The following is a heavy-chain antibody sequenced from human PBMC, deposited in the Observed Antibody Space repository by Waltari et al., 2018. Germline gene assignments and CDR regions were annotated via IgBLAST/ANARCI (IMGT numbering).Heavy chain of an antibody. J-gene: IGHJ4*02. CDR2: ISGSGGST. CDR1: GFTFSSYA. Sequence: EVQLLESGGGLVQPGGSLRLSCAASGFTFSSYAMSWVRQAPGKGLEWVSAISGSGGSTYYADSVKGRFAISRDNSKNTLYLQMNSLRAEDTAVYYCAKASTIFGVVTPFDYWGQGTLVTVSS. V-gene: IGHV3-23*01. D-gene: IGHD3-3*01. CDR3: AKASTIFGVVTPFDY.